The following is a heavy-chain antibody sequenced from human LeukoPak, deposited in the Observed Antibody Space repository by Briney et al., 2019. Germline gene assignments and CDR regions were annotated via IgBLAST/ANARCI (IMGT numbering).Heavy chain of an antibody. CDR3: ARDSSGWYHWFDP. CDR2: MNPNSGYT. D-gene: IGHD6-19*01. CDR1: GYTFTSYD. V-gene: IGHV1-8*01. J-gene: IGHJ5*02. Sequence: GASVKVSCKASGYTFTSYDISWVRQATGQGLEWMGWMNPNSGYTGYAQKFQGRVTMTRNTSISTAYMELSSLRSEDTALYYCARDSSGWYHWFDPWGQGTLVTVSS.